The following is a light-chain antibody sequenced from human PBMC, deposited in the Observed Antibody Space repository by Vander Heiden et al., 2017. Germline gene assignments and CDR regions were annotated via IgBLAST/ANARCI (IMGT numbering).Light chain of an antibody. J-gene: IGLJ1*01. CDR3: AAWDDSRSGYV. V-gene: IGLV1-47*01. CDR1: SSNIGSNY. Sequence: QSVLTQPPSASGTPGPRVTISCSGSSSNIGSNYVYGYQQLPGTAPKLLIYRNNQRPPGVPDRFSGSKSGTSASLAISGLRSEDEADYYCAAWDDSRSGYVFGTGTKVTVL. CDR2: RNN.